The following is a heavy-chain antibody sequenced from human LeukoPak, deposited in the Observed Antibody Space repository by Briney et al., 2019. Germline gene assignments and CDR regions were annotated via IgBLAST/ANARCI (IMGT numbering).Heavy chain of an antibody. V-gene: IGHV3-23*01. J-gene: IGHJ4*02. CDR2: ISGSGGST. D-gene: IGHD3-22*01. CDR1: GFTFSSYA. CDR3: ARDRHYYDSSGYLFDY. Sequence: GGSLRLSCAASGFTFSSYAMSWVRQAPGKGLEWVSAISGSGGSTYYADSVKGRFTISRDNAKNSLYLRMNSLRAEDTAVYYCARDRHYYDSSGYLFDYWGQGTLVTVSS.